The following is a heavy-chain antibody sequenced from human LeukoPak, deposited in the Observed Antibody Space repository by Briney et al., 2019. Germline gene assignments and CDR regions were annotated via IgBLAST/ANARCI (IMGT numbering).Heavy chain of an antibody. CDR3: ASTGTYYYDSSGIDY. CDR2: IYHSGST. V-gene: IGHV4-38-2*01. J-gene: IGHJ4*02. Sequence: SETLSLTCAVSGYSISSGYYWGWIRQPPGKGLEWIGGIYHSGSTYYNPSLKSRVTISVDTSKNQFSLKLSSVTAADTAVYYCASTGTYYYDSSGIDYWGQGTLVTVSS. CDR1: GYSISSGYY. D-gene: IGHD3-22*01.